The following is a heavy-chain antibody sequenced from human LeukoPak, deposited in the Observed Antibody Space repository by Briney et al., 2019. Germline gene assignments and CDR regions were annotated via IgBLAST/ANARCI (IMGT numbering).Heavy chain of an antibody. CDR1: GFTFSSYA. CDR2: ISYDGSNK. J-gene: IGHJ4*02. D-gene: IGHD4-17*01. CDR3: ARYTVTTSGDY. Sequence: GRSLRLSCAASGFTFSSYAMHWVRQAPGKGLEWVAVISYDGSNKYYADSVKGRFTISRDNSKNTLYLQMYSLRAEDTAVYYCARYTVTTSGDYWGQGTLVTVSS. V-gene: IGHV3-30*01.